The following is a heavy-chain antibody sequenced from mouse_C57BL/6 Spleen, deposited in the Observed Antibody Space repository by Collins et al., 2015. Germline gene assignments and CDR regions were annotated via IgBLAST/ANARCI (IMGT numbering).Heavy chain of an antibody. CDR1: GYTFTSYW. CDR3: TRSIYDGYGGLYFDV. CDR2: IYPSDSYT. D-gene: IGHD2-3*01. V-gene: IGHV1-69*02. J-gene: IGHJ1*01. Sequence: QVQLQQPGAELVRPGASVKLSCKASGYTFTSYWINWVKQRPGQGLEWIGNIYPSDSYTNYNQKFKDKATLTVDKSSSTAYMQLSSPTSEDSAVYYCTRSIYDGYGGLYFDVWGAGTTVTVSS.